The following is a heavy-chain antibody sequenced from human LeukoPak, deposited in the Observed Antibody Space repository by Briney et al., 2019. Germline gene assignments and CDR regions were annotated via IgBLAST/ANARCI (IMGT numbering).Heavy chain of an antibody. V-gene: IGHV4-39*07. J-gene: IGHJ3*02. D-gene: IGHD2-15*01. Sequence: SETLSLTCTVSGGSISSSSYYWGWVRQPPGKGLEWIGEIYHSGSTNYNPSLKSRVTISVDKSKNQFSLKLSSVTAADTAVYYCAADSLRIRAFDIWGQGTMVTVSS. CDR2: IYHSGST. CDR3: AADSLRIRAFDI. CDR1: GGSISSSSYY.